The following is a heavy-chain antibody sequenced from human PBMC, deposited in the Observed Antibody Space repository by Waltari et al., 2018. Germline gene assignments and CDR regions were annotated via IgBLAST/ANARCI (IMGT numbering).Heavy chain of an antibody. CDR1: GYTFTSYY. CDR3: ARGAAAGSPSGTPFDP. J-gene: IGHJ5*02. CDR2: INPSGGST. Sequence: QVQLVQSGAEVKKPGASVKVSCKASGYTFTSYYMHWVRQAPGQGLEWMGIINPSGGSTSYAQKFQGRVTMTRDTSTSTVYMELSSLRSEDTAVYYCARGAAAGSPSGTPFDPWGQGTLVTVSS. V-gene: IGHV1-46*01. D-gene: IGHD6-13*01.